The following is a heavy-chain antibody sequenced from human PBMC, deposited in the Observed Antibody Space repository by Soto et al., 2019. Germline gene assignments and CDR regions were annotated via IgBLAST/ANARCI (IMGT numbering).Heavy chain of an antibody. CDR2: IYYSGST. CDR1: GGSVSSGSYY. D-gene: IGHD6-13*01. J-gene: IGHJ6*02. Sequence: SETLSLTCTVSGGSVSSGSYYWSWIRQPPGKGLEWIGYIYYSGSTNYNPSLKSRVTISVDTSKNQFSLKLSSVTAADTAVHYCARFGGSSSWYGVGYYYYGMDVWGQGTTVTVSS. V-gene: IGHV4-61*01. CDR3: ARFGGSSSWYGVGYYYYGMDV.